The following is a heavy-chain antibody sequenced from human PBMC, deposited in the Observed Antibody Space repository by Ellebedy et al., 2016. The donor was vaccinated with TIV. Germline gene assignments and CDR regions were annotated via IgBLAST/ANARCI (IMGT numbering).Heavy chain of an antibody. Sequence: GESLKISCAASGFTFRNYGMHWVRQAPGKGLEWVATLTYDGSNQYYADSVKGRFTISRDNSKNTLSLQMNSLRDEDTAVFFCAKEPREYSSGKQELHYWGQGTLITVSS. CDR3: AKEPREYSSGKQELHY. D-gene: IGHD6-19*01. V-gene: IGHV3-30*18. CDR2: LTYDGSNQ. J-gene: IGHJ4*02. CDR1: GFTFRNYG.